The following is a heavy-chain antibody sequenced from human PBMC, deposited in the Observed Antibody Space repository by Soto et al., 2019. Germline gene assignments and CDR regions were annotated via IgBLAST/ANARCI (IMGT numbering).Heavy chain of an antibody. CDR2: IYYSGST. CDR1: GGSVSSGNYC. J-gene: IGHJ5*02. V-gene: IGHV4-61*01. Sequence: PSETLSLTCTVSGGSVSSGNYCWSWIRQPPGKGLEWIGYIYYSGSTNYNPSLKSRVTLSVDTPKNQFSLKLNSVTAADTAVYYCARGPVRNNWFDPWGQGTLVTVSS. D-gene: IGHD4-17*01. CDR3: ARGPVRNNWFDP.